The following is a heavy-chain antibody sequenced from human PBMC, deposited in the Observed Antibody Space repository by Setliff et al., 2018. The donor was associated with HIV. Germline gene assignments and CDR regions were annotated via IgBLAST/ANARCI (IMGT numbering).Heavy chain of an antibody. D-gene: IGHD3-10*01. J-gene: IGHJ5*02. CDR2: INYSGNT. Sequence: SETLSLTCAVSGVSISSRNWWSWVRQPPGKGLEWIGEINYSGNTNYNPSLKTRVTISVDKSKNQFFLNLKSVTAADTAVYFCAKEYSGSGINFNPLTWGQGTLVTVSS. CDR3: AKEYSGSGINFNPLT. V-gene: IGHV4-4*02. CDR1: GVSISSRNW.